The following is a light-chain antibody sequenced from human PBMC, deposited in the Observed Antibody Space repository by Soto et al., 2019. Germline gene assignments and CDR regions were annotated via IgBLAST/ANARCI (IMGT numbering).Light chain of an antibody. J-gene: IGKJ1*01. Sequence: EIVLTQSPGTLSLSPGEGATLSCRAIQSVSTNFFAWYQQKPGRAPRLLIYGASTRATGIPDRFSGSGSGTDFTLTISRLEPEDFAVYYCQQYGRTSWTFGQGTKV. CDR1: QSVSTNF. CDR2: GAS. V-gene: IGKV3-20*01. CDR3: QQYGRTSWT.